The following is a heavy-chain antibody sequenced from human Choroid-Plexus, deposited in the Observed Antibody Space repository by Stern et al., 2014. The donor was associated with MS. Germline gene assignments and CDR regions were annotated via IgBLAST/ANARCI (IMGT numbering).Heavy chain of an antibody. CDR1: GYIFTGYY. CDR2: INPKTGGT. D-gene: IGHD3-3*01. Sequence: QLVQSGAEVKKPGASVKVSCKTSGYIFTGYYIHWVRQAPGQGLEWMAWINPKTGGTKYVQKFQGRVTMSRDTSISTAYVELSSLTSDDTAVYYCARDQRGITIFGVVTDYYYLGMDVWGQGTTVTVSS. V-gene: IGHV1-2*02. J-gene: IGHJ6*02. CDR3: ARDQRGITIFGVVTDYYYLGMDV.